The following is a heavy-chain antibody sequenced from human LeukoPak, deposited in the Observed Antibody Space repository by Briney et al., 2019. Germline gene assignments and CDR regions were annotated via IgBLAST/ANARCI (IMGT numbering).Heavy chain of an antibody. CDR1: GGSISSYY. V-gene: IGHV4-59*08. D-gene: IGHD6-19*01. CDR2: IYHSGNA. CDR3: ATHSSGWYPYYFDN. Sequence: SETLSLTCTVSGGSISSYYWTWIRQPPGKGLEWIGYIYHSGNANYNPSLKSRVTISLDTSKNQFSLKLSSMTAADTAVYYCATHSSGWYPYYFDNWGQGTLVTVSS. J-gene: IGHJ4*02.